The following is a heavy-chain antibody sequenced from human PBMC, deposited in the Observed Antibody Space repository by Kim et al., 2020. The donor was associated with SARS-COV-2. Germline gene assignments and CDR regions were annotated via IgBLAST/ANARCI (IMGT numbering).Heavy chain of an antibody. J-gene: IGHJ2*01. Sequence: QKFQGRVTMTRDTSSSTAYMELSRLRSDDTSVYYCARVDGSGWANWYFDLWGRGTLVTVSS. D-gene: IGHD6-19*01. V-gene: IGHV1-2*02. CDR3: ARVDGSGWANWYFDL.